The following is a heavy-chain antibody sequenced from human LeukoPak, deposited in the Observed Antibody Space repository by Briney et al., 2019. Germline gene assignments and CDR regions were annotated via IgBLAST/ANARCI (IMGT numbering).Heavy chain of an antibody. V-gene: IGHV1-18*01. CDR3: ARTSPTTVTYAAPFDP. Sequence: ASVKVSCKASGYTFTSYGISWVRQAPGQGLEWMGWISAYNGNTNYAQKLQGRVTMTTDTSTSTAYMELRSLRSDDTAVYYCARTSPTTVTYAAPFDPWGQGTLVTVSS. CDR1: GYTFTSYG. CDR2: ISAYNGNT. J-gene: IGHJ5*02. D-gene: IGHD4-11*01.